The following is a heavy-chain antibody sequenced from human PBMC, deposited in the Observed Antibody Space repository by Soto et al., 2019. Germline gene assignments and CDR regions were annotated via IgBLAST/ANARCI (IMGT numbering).Heavy chain of an antibody. D-gene: IGHD5-12*01. CDR2: IIPIFGTA. CDR1: GGTFSSYA. Sequence: ASVKVSCKASGGTFSSYAISWVRQAPGQGLEWMGGIIPIFGTANYAQKFQGRVTITADESTSTAYMELSSLRSEDTAVYYCARGLKVGGYGTQDLDYWGQGTLVTVSS. V-gene: IGHV1-69*13. J-gene: IGHJ4*02. CDR3: ARGLKVGGYGTQDLDY.